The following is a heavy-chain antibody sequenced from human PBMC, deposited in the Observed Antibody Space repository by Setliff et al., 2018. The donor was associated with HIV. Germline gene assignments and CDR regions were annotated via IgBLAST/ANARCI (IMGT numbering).Heavy chain of an antibody. J-gene: IGHJ6*03. CDR1: GGSISSGSYY. Sequence: SETLSLTCTVSGGSISSGSYYWSWIRQPAGKGLEWIGYFYYSGSTNYNPSLKSRVTISVDTSKNQFYLKLSSVTAADTAVYYCARGGGFLEWLSPMDVWGRGTTVTVSS. V-gene: IGHV4-61*10. CDR3: ARGGGFLEWLSPMDV. CDR2: FYYSGST. D-gene: IGHD3-3*01.